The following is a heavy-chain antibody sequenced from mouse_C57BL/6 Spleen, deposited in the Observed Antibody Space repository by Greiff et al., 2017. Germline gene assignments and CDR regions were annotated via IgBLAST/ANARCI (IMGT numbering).Heavy chain of an antibody. V-gene: IGHV14-2*01. Sequence: EVQLVESGAELVKPGASVKLSCTASGFNIKDYYMHWVKQRTEQGLEWIGRIDPEDGETKYAPKFQGKATITAATSSNTAYLQVSSLTSEDTAVYYCATGDRWLGPGGDYWGQGTSVTVSS. CDR2: IDPEDGET. D-gene: IGHD1-1*02. CDR3: ATGDRWLGPGGDY. J-gene: IGHJ4*01. CDR1: GFNIKDYY.